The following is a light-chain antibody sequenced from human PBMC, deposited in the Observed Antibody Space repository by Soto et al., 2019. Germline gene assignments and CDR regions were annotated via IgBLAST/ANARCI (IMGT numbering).Light chain of an antibody. J-gene: IGKJ2*01. CDR1: QRVSSRY. Sequence: EGVLTQSPGTLSLFPGERVTLSCRASQRVSSRYLAWYQQKPGQAPRLVIYGTSTRATGIPDRFSGSGSGTDFTLTISRLEPEDFAVYYCQQYGSSPLYTFGQGTKLEIK. CDR2: GTS. CDR3: QQYGSSPLYT. V-gene: IGKV3-20*01.